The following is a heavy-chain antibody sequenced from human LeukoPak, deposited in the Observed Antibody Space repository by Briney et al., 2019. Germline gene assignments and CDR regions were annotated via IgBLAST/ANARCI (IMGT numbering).Heavy chain of an antibody. CDR3: ARWASGWGANFDY. CDR1: GGSISSGSYY. CDR2: IYTSGST. V-gene: IGHV4-61*02. D-gene: IGHD6-19*01. J-gene: IGHJ4*02. Sequence: SQTLSLTCTDSGGSISSGSYYWSWIRQPAGKGLEWIGRIYTSGSTNYNPSLKSRVTISVDTYKNQFSLKLSSVTAADTAVYYCARWASGWGANFDYWGQGTLVTVSS.